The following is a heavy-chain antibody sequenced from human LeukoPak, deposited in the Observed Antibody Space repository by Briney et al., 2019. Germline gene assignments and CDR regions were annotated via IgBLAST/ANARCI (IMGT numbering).Heavy chain of an antibody. V-gene: IGHV5-51*07. J-gene: IGHJ4*02. D-gene: IGHD2-2*01. CDR2: IYPGDSDT. CDR1: GYSFTSYW. CDR3: ARPPPDCSSTSCRGESFDY. Sequence: GESLKISCKGSGYSFTSYWIGWVHQMPGKGLEWMGIIYPGDSDTRYSPSFQGQVTISADKSISTAYLQWSSLKASDTAMYYCARPPPDCSSTSCRGESFDYWGQGTLVTVSS.